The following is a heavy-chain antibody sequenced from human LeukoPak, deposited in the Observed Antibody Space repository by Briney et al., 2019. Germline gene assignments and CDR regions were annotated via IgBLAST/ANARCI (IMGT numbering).Heavy chain of an antibody. CDR3: ARGSGSRSSGSYWLGYYYYMDV. V-gene: IGHV4-38-2*02. Sequence: PSETLSLTCTVSGYSISSGYYWGWIRQPPGKGLEWIGRIYTSGSNNYNPSLKSRVTMSVDTSKNQFSLKLSSVTAADTAVYYCARGSGSRSSGSYWLGYYYYMDVWGKGTTVTISS. CDR2: IYTSGSN. CDR1: GYSISSGYY. J-gene: IGHJ6*03. D-gene: IGHD1-26*01.